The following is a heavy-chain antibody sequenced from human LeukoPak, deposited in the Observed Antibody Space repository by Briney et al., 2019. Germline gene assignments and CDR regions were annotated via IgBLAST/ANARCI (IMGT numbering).Heavy chain of an antibody. CDR1: GFTFSSYW. J-gene: IGHJ4*02. CDR2: ISSDGTSA. V-gene: IGHV3-74*01. Sequence: GGSLRLSCAASGFTFSSYWMHWVRQAPGKGLVWVSRISSDGTSASYADSVKGRFTISRDNATNTLYLQMNSLRAEDTAEYHCTRVHYGDYVDYWGQGTLVTVSS. D-gene: IGHD4-17*01. CDR3: TRVHYGDYVDY.